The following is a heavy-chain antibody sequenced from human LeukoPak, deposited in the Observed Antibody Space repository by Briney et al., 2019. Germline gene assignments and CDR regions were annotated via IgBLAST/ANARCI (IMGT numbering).Heavy chain of an antibody. CDR2: ISGSGGST. Sequence: PGGSLRLSCAASGFTFSSYAMSWVRQAPGKGLEWVSAISGSGGSTYYAESVKGRFTISRDNSKNTLYLQMNSLRAEDTAVYYCAKDHLGERSGEFYYFDYWGQGTLVTVSS. CDR1: GFTFSSYA. CDR3: AKDHLGERSGEFYYFDY. J-gene: IGHJ4*02. V-gene: IGHV3-23*01. D-gene: IGHD3-10*01.